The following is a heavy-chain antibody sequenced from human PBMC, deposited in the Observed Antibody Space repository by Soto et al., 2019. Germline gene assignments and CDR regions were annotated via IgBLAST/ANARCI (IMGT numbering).Heavy chain of an antibody. D-gene: IGHD3-10*01. V-gene: IGHV1-18*04. J-gene: IGHJ5*02. Sequence: GSVKVCFKASGYTFTSYGISLVRQAPGQGLEWMGWISAYNGNTNYAQKLQGRVTMTTDTSTSTAYMELRSLRSDDTAVYYCARGSGYYGSGSREWFDPWGQGTLVTVSS. CDR1: GYTFTSYG. CDR2: ISAYNGNT. CDR3: ARGSGYYGSGSREWFDP.